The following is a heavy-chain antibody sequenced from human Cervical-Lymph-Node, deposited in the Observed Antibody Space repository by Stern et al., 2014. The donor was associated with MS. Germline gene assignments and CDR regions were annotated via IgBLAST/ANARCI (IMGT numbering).Heavy chain of an antibody. Sequence: QVQLVQSGAEVKKPGSSVKVSCKASGGTFSMSTISWVRQDPGQGLEWMGGIIPMFGTSNYAQKFQGRVTTIADESTNTAYLELTRLTSEDTAVYFCAVDQGGIAVYWGQGTLVTVSS. J-gene: IGHJ4*02. CDR2: IIPMFGTS. CDR3: AVDQGGIAVY. V-gene: IGHV1-69*01. D-gene: IGHD6-19*01. CDR1: GGTFSMST.